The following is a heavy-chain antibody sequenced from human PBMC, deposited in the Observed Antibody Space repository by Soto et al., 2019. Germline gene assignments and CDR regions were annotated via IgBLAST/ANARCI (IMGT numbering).Heavy chain of an antibody. D-gene: IGHD6-19*01. V-gene: IGHV1-46*03. CDR2: INPSGGST. CDR3: SRDAEWLGFDY. J-gene: IGHJ4*02. CDR1: GYTFTSYY. Sequence: QVQLVQSGAEVKKPGASVKVSCKASGYTFTSYYMHWVRQAPGQGLEWMGIINPSGGSTSYAQKFQGRATMTRDTPTSTVYMELSSLRSEDTAVYYCSRDAEWLGFDYWCQGTLVTVSS.